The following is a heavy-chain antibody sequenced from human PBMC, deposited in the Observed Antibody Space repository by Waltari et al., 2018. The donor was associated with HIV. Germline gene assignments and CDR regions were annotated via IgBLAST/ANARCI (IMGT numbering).Heavy chain of an antibody. V-gene: IGHV4-38-2*02. CDR1: GYSISSGYY. CDR2: IYHSGST. CDR3: ARDWELGYCSGGSCYFSSGFDP. D-gene: IGHD2-15*01. Sequence: QVQLQESGPGLVKPSETLSLTCAVSGYSISSGYYWGWIRQPPGKGLEWIGSIYHSGSTYYNPSLKSRVTISVDTSKNQFSLKRSSVTAADTAVYYCARDWELGYCSGGSCYFSSGFDPWGQGTLVTVSS. J-gene: IGHJ5*02.